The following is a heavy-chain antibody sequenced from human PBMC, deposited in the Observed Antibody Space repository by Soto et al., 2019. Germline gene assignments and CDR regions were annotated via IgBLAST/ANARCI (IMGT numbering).Heavy chain of an antibody. V-gene: IGHV1-18*01. Sequence: ASVKVSCKASGYTFTSYGISWVRQAPGQGLEWMGWISAYNGNTNYAQKLQGRVTMTTDTSTSTAYMELRSLRSDDTAVYYCARDRRYSSSWVFDYWGQGTMVTVYS. CDR3: ARDRRYSSSWVFDY. J-gene: IGHJ4*02. CDR1: GYTFTSYG. CDR2: ISAYNGNT. D-gene: IGHD6-13*01.